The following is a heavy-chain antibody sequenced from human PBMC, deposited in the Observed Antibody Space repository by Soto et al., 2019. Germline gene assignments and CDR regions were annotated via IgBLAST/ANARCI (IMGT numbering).Heavy chain of an antibody. Sequence: LXLSCAVYVGSLSGYYWSWIRQPPGKGLEWIGEINHSGSTNYNPSLKSRVTISVDTSKNQFSLKLSSVTAADTAVYYCARGGGVYAYNWFDPWGQGTLVTVSS. D-gene: IGHD2-8*01. J-gene: IGHJ5*02. CDR3: ARGGGVYAYNWFDP. V-gene: IGHV4-34*01. CDR1: VGSLSGYY. CDR2: INHSGST.